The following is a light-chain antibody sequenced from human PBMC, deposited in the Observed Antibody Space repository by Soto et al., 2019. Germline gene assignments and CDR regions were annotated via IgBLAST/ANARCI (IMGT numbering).Light chain of an antibody. CDR2: EDN. J-gene: IGLJ2*01. Sequence: NFMLTQPHSVSESPGKTVTISCTRSSGSIASNYVQWYQQRPGSAPTTVIYEDNQRPSGVPDRFSGSIDSSSNSASLTISGLKTEDEADYYCQSYDSSNPYVVFGGGTNLTVL. CDR1: SGSIASNY. CDR3: QSYDSSNPYVV. V-gene: IGLV6-57*04.